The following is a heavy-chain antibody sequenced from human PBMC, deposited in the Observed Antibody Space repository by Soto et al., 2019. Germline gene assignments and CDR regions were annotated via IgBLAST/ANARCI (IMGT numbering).Heavy chain of an antibody. Sequence: GASVKVSCKASGYTFTYRYLHWVRQAPGQVLEWMGWISGYNGNTKYAEKFQGRVTMTTDTSTSTAHMELRSLRSDDTAVYYCAREGQAPYYYYGMDVWGQGTAVTVSS. CDR2: ISGYNGNT. CDR1: GYTFTYRY. J-gene: IGHJ6*02. CDR3: AREGQAPYYYYGMDV. V-gene: IGHV1-18*04.